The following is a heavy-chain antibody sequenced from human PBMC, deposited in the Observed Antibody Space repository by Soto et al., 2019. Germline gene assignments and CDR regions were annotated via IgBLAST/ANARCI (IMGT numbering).Heavy chain of an antibody. V-gene: IGHV3-23*01. D-gene: IGHD4-17*01. CDR1: GFSFTNFA. CDR2: MSVSGTTT. J-gene: IGHJ4*02. Sequence: DVQLLESGGGLVQPGGSLRLSCAASGFSFTNFAMTWVRQAPGKGLEWVSTMSVSGTTTYYADSVKGRFAISRDNSNNTLYLKMADLRAEDTAIYYCAKDFYGDFYYWGQGTLVTVSS. CDR3: AKDFYGDFYY.